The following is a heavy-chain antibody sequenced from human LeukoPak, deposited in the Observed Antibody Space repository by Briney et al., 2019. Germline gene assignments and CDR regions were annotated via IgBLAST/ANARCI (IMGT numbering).Heavy chain of an antibody. D-gene: IGHD3-10*01. CDR3: ARDTGTTYYYGSGSSDGMDV. CDR1: GFTVSSNY. Sequence: PGGSLRLSCAASGFTVSSNYMSWVRQAPGKGLEWVSVIYSGGSTYYADSVKGRFTISRDNSKNTLYLQMNSLRAEDTAVYYCARDTGTTYYYGSGSSDGMDVWGQGTTVIVSS. J-gene: IGHJ6*02. V-gene: IGHV3-66*01. CDR2: IYSGGST.